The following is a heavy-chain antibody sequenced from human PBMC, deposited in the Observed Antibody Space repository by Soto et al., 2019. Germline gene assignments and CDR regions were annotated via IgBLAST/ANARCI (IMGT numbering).Heavy chain of an antibody. J-gene: IGHJ3*02. Sequence: QVQLVQSGAEVKKPGSSVKVSCKASGGTFSSYAISWVRQAPGQVLEWMCVIIPIFGTANYAQKFQGRVTMTADESTSTAYMELSSLRSEDTAVYYCARWRELRNAFDIWGQGTMVTVSS. CDR2: IIPIFGTA. CDR1: GGTFSSYA. D-gene: IGHD1-26*01. V-gene: IGHV1-69*01. CDR3: ARWRELRNAFDI.